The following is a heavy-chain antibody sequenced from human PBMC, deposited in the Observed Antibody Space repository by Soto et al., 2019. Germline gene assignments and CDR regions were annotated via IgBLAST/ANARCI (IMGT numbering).Heavy chain of an antibody. CDR1: GFSFGNFA. Sequence: PGGSLRLSCAASGFSFGNFAMGWVRQAPGQGLEWVASITIGGSYTTYADSVRGRFVTSRDNAKNILNLQMSSLRDDDTAVYSCAKWSRSDVFWGRGTLVTVSS. J-gene: IGHJ1*01. CDR2: ITIGGSYT. CDR3: AKWSRSDVF. D-gene: IGHD2-21*01. V-gene: IGHV3-23*01.